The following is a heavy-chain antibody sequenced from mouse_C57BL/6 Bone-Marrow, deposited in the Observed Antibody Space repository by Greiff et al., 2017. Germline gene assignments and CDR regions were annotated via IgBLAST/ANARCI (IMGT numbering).Heavy chain of an antibody. D-gene: IGHD2-5*01. Sequence: VQLQQSGAELVRPGASVTLSCKASGYTFTDYEMHWVKQTPVHGLEWIGAIDPETGGTAYNQKFKGKAILTADKAASPAYMELRSLTSEDSAVYYCTREGVLYYSNYGAMDYGGQGTSVTVSA. CDR2: IDPETGGT. CDR3: TREGVLYYSNYGAMDY. CDR1: GYTFTDYE. V-gene: IGHV1-15*01. J-gene: IGHJ4*01.